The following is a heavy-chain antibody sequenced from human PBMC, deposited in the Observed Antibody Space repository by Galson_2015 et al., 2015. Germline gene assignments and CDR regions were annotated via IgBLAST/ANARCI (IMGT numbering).Heavy chain of an antibody. CDR3: ARDARKTPPGSSPRRTCYYGMDV. CDR2: IRSSGSTI. V-gene: IGHV3-11*01. J-gene: IGHJ6*02. Sequence: SLRLSCAASGFTFSDYYMSWIRQAPGKGLEWVSYIRSSGSTIYYADSVKGRFTISRDNAKNSLYLQMNSLRAEDTAVYYCARDARKTPPGSSPRRTCYYGMDVWGQGTTVTVSS. CDR1: GFTFSDYY. D-gene: IGHD1-1*01.